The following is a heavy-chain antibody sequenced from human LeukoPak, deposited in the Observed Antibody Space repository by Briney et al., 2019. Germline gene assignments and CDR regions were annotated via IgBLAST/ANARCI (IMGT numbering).Heavy chain of an antibody. J-gene: IGHJ4*02. D-gene: IGHD6-13*01. V-gene: IGHV4-59*01. CDR3: ARGLGSRGPSPHR. CDR1: GGSISSYY. Sequence: SETLSLTCTVSGGSISSYYWSWLRHPPGKGLEWIGYIYYSGSTNYNPSLKSRVSISADTSKNQFSLKLSSVTAADTAVYYCARGLGSRGPSPHRWGQGTLVTVSS. CDR2: IYYSGST.